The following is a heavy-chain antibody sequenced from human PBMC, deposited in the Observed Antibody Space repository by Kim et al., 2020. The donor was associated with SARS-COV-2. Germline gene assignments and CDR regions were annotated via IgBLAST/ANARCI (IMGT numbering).Heavy chain of an antibody. Sequence: GGSLRLSCAASGFTFSSYGMHWVRQAPGKGLEWVAVISYDGSNKYYADSVKGRFTISRDNSKNTLYLQMNSLRAEDTAVYYCAKLSGYYGEDYWGQGTLVTVSS. CDR1: GFTFSSYG. V-gene: IGHV3-30*18. CDR2: ISYDGSNK. D-gene: IGHD3-3*01. J-gene: IGHJ4*02. CDR3: AKLSGYYGEDY.